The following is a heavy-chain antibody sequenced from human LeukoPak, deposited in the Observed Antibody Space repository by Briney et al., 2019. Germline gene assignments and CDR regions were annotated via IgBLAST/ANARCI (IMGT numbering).Heavy chain of an antibody. Sequence: SETLSLTCAVYGGSFSGYYWSWIRQPPGKGLEWIGEINHRGSTNYNPSLKSRVTISVDTSKNRFSLKLSSVTAADTAVYYCARVAAPFDYWGQGTLVTVSS. J-gene: IGHJ4*02. CDR1: GGSFSGYY. D-gene: IGHD6-13*01. CDR3: ARVAAPFDY. CDR2: INHRGST. V-gene: IGHV4-34*01.